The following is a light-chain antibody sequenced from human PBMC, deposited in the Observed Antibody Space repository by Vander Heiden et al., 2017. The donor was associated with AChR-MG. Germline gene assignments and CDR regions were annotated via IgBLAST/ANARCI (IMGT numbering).Light chain of an antibody. CDR3: QQLDSYPHT. V-gene: IGKV1-9*01. CDR1: QDITNY. J-gene: IGKJ2*01. Sequence: DIQFTQSPSFLSASVGDRVTITCRASQDITNYLAWYQQTPGKAPKLLIYAVGTLQSGVPSRFRGRGSGTEFTLTISSLQPEDFATYYCQQLDSYPHTFGQGTKLEIK. CDR2: AVG.